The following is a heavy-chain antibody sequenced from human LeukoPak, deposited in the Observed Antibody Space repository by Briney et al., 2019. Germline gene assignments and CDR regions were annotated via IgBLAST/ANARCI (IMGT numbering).Heavy chain of an antibody. CDR2: INPNSGGT. V-gene: IGHV1-2*02. Sequence: ASVKVSCKASGYTFTGYYMHWVRQAPGQGLEWMGWINPNSGGTNYAQKFQGRVTMTRDTSISTAYMELGRLRSDDTAVYYCARFTSGYYGYFDYWGQGTLVTVSS. CDR1: GYTFTGYY. J-gene: IGHJ4*02. D-gene: IGHD3-22*01. CDR3: ARFTSGYYGYFDY.